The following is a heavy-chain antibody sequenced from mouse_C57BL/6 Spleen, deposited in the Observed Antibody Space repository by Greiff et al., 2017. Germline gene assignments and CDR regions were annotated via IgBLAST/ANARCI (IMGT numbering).Heavy chain of an antibody. Sequence: EVQGVESGGGLVKPGGSLKLSCAASGFTFSSYTMSWVRQTPEKRLEWVATISGGGGNTYYPDSVKGRFTISRDNAKNTLYLQMSSLRSEDTALYYCARRFITTVFDYWGQGTTLTVSS. V-gene: IGHV5-9*01. D-gene: IGHD1-1*01. CDR3: ARRFITTVFDY. J-gene: IGHJ2*01. CDR2: ISGGGGNT. CDR1: GFTFSSYT.